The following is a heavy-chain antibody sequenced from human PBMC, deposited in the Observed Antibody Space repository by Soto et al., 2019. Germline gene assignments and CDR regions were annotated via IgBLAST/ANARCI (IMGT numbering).Heavy chain of an antibody. CDR1: GDSINDYY. V-gene: IGHV4-59*01. Sequence: QVQLQESGPGLVKPSETLSLTCTVSGDSINDYYWTWIRQPPGAGLEWIGYIHYSGLTNYNPSLKSRVTISMATSKNQFFLKLTSMAAADTAVYYCARRWSGIDFWGQGTLVTVSS. D-gene: IGHD3-3*01. J-gene: IGHJ4*02. CDR2: IHYSGLT. CDR3: ARRWSGIDF.